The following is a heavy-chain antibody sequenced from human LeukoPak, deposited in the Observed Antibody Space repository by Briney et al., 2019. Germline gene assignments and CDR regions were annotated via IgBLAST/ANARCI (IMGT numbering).Heavy chain of an antibody. J-gene: IGHJ6*03. V-gene: IGHV3-30*04. CDR1: GFTFSSYA. CDR2: ISYDGSNK. CDR3: AKDPNFYYCMDV. Sequence: PGRSLTLSCAASGFTFSSYAMHWVRQAPGKGLEWVAVISYDGSNKFYADSVKGRFTFSRDNSKNTLYLQMNSLRAEDTAVYYCAKDPNFYYCMDVWGKGTTVTISS.